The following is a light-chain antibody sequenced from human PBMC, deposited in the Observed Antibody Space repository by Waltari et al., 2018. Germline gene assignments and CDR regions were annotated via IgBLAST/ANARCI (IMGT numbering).Light chain of an antibody. J-gene: IGKJ1*01. CDR2: AAS. Sequence: EIVMTQSPATLSASPGARATLSCRASQSVSSNLAWYQQQPGQAPRLLMYAASTRATGIPARFSGSGSGTEFTLTISSLQSEDFAVYYCQQYNNWPPWTFGQGTKVEIK. CDR3: QQYNNWPPWT. CDR1: QSVSSN. V-gene: IGKV3-15*01.